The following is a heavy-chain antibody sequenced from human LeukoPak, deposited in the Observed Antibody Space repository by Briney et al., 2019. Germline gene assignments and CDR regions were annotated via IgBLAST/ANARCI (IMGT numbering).Heavy chain of an antibody. V-gene: IGHV1-2*06. CDR2: INPNSGGT. J-gene: IGHJ4*02. CDR3: ARSREIVVVTAIFDY. Sequence: ASVKVSCKASGYTFTGYYMHWVRQAPGQGLEWMGRINPNSGGTNYAQKFQGRVTMTRDTFISTAYMELSRLRSDDTAVYYCARSREIVVVTAIFDYWGQGTLVTVSS. D-gene: IGHD2-21*02. CDR1: GYTFTGYY.